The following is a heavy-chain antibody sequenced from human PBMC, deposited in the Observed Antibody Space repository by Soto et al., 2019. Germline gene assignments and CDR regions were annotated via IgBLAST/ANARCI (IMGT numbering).Heavy chain of an antibody. CDR2: MNPKRGAT. J-gene: IGHJ6*02. D-gene: IGHD1-26*01. CDR1: GYTFIDYE. CDR3: VRSLRAGELVPSAP. Sequence: ASVKVSCKASGYTFIDYEMHWVRQAPGQGLEWMGLMNPKRGATKNAQKFQGRVTMTRDTSISTAYMQLSGLISDDTAVYYCVRSLRAGELVPSAPWGQGTTVTVSS. V-gene: IGHV1-2*02.